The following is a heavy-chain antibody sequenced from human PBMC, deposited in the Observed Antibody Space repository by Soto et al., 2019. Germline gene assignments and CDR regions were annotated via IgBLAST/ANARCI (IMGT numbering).Heavy chain of an antibody. CDR1: GGSISRYN. CDR2: IYYSGST. Sequence: QVQLQESGPGLVKPSETLSLTCTVSGGSISRYNWNWIRQPPGKGLEWIGYIYYSGSTNYNPSLKSRVTISVDTSKNQFSLKLSSVTAADTAVYYCARDPGSGSYYGWFDPWGQGTLVTVSS. CDR3: ARDPGSGSYYGWFDP. J-gene: IGHJ5*02. D-gene: IGHD3-10*01. V-gene: IGHV4-59*01.